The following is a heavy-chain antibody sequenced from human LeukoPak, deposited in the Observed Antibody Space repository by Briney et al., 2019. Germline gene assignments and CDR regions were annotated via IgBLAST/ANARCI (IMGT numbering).Heavy chain of an antibody. J-gene: IGHJ3*02. CDR1: GGSISSGNYY. CDR3: ARVVPGYCSTTSCYDVDAFDI. Sequence: SETLSLTCTVSGGSISSGNYYWSWIRRPAGKGLEWIGRIYASGSTNYNPSLKSRVTISVDTSKKQFSLKLSSVTAADTAVYYCARVVPGYCSTTSCYDVDAFDIWGQGTRVTVSS. CDR2: IYASGST. V-gene: IGHV4-61*02. D-gene: IGHD2-2*01.